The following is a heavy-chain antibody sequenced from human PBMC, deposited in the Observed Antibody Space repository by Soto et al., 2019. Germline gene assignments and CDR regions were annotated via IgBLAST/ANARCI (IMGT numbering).Heavy chain of an antibody. CDR1: GGSFSGYY. Sequence: PSETLSLTCAVYGGSFSGYYWSWIRQPPGKGLEWIGEINHSGSTNYNPSLKSRVTISVDTSKNQFSLKLSSVTAADTAVYYCARLSAVAGSRSPLDYWGQGTLVTVSS. J-gene: IGHJ4*02. CDR3: ARLSAVAGSRSPLDY. D-gene: IGHD6-19*01. CDR2: INHSGST. V-gene: IGHV4-34*01.